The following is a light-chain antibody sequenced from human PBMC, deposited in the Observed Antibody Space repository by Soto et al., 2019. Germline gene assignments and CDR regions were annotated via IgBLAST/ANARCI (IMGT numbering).Light chain of an antibody. CDR3: CRYAGSSRYV. V-gene: IGLV2-23*02. J-gene: IGLJ1*01. CDR1: SSHVGSYDF. Sequence: QSVLTQSASVSGSPGQSITISCTRSSSHVGSYDFVSWYQQHPGKAPKVLIYEVTKRPSGVSDRFSGSKSGNTASLTISGLQADDEADYYCCRYAGSSRYVFGTGTRSPS. CDR2: EVT.